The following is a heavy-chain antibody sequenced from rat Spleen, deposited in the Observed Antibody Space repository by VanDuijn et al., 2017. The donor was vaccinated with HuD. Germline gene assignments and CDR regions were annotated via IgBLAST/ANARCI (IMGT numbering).Heavy chain of an antibody. CDR3: ARHGVYYYSGDDYVMDA. CDR1: GFTFSNYY. D-gene: IGHD1-1*01. CDR2: ISTSGSRT. Sequence: EVQLVESGGGLVQPGRSLKLSCAASGFTFSNYYMAWVRQAPKKGLEWVATISTSGSRTYYPDSVKGRFTISRDNAKSTLYLQMDSLRSEDTATYYCARHGVYYYSGDDYVMDAWGQGASVTVSS. V-gene: IGHV5-25*01. J-gene: IGHJ4*01.